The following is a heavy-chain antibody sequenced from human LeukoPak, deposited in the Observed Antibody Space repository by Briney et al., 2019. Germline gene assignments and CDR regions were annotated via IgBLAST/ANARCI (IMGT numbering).Heavy chain of an antibody. V-gene: IGHV3-23*01. J-gene: IGHJ4*02. CDR2: ISANGINT. CDR3: AKDLHGAFDY. Sequence: PGGSLRLSCAASGFSFSIYGMSWVRQAPGKGLQWLSAISANGINTYYADSVKGRFTISRDNSKNPLYLHMHGLRADDTALYYCAKDLHGAFDYWGQGTLVTVSS. CDR1: GFSFSIYG. D-gene: IGHD3-10*01.